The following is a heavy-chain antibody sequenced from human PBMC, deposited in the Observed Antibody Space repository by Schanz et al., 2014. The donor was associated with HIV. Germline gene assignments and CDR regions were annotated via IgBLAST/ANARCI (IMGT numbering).Heavy chain of an antibody. Sequence: QVQLVQSGAEVKRPGSSVKVSCKASGGTFSSYSISWVRQAPGQGLEWMGWISAYNGKTNYARKVQGRVTMTTDTSTTTAYMELRSLRSDDTAVYYCARGARYGMDVWGQGTTVTVSS. V-gene: IGHV1-18*01. CDR2: ISAYNGKT. CDR3: ARGARYGMDV. CDR1: GGTFSSYS. J-gene: IGHJ6*02.